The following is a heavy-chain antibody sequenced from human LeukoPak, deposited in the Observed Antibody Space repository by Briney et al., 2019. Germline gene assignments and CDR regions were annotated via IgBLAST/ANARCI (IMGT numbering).Heavy chain of an antibody. CDR3: ARDPFGFQLRFYYYYMDV. V-gene: IGHV4-38-2*02. Sequence: SETLSLTCTVSGYSISSGYYWGWIRQPPGKGPEWIGYIYYSGSTNYNPSLKSRVTISVDTSKNQFSLKLSSVTAADTAVYYCARDPFGFQLRFYYYYMDVWGKGTTVTVSS. CDR2: IYYSGST. J-gene: IGHJ6*03. CDR1: GYSISSGYY. D-gene: IGHD3-10*01.